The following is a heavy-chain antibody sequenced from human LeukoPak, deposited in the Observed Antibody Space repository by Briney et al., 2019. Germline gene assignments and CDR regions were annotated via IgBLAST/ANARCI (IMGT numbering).Heavy chain of an antibody. Sequence: SVKVSCKASGYTFTSYAISWVRQAPGQGLEWMGGIIPIFGTANYAQKFQGRVTITADESTSTAYMELSSLRSEDTAVYYCARDLKYYDFWSGHSFDYWGQGTLVTVSS. D-gene: IGHD3-3*01. J-gene: IGHJ4*02. CDR2: IIPIFGTA. V-gene: IGHV1-69*13. CDR3: ARDLKYYDFWSGHSFDY. CDR1: GYTFTSYA.